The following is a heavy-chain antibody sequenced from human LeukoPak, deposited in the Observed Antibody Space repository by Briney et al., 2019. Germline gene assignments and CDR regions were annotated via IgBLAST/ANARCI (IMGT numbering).Heavy chain of an antibody. CDR2: IIPIFGTA. CDR3: ARARDTAMELPRYFDY. V-gene: IGHV1-69*06. D-gene: IGHD5-18*01. CDR1: GGTFSSYA. J-gene: IGHJ4*02. Sequence: SVKVSCKASGGTFSSYAISWVRQAPGQGLEWMGGIIPIFGTANYAQKFQGRVTITADKSTSTAYMELSSLRSEDTAVYYCARARDTAMELPRYFDYWGQGTLVTVSS.